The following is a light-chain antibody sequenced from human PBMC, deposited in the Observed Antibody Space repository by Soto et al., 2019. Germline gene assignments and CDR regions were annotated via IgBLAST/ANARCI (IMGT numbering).Light chain of an antibody. CDR2: AAS. CDR3: QHYDTFSWT. CDR1: QDIDIS. J-gene: IGKJ1*01. V-gene: IGKV1-5*01. Sequence: DIQMTQFPSTLSASVGDRVTITCRASQDIDISLAWFQQRPGEAPKLLIFAASGLESGVSSTFSGSGSGTEFTLTISSVQPDDFATYFCQHYDTFSWTFGQGTKGDI.